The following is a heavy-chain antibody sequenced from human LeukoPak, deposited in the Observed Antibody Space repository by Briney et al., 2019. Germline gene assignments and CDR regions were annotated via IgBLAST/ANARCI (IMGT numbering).Heavy chain of an antibody. Sequence: SETLSLTCTVSGDSMSSYYWNWIRQPPGKGLEWIGYIYYSGSTNYNPSLESRVTISVDTSKSRFSLKLSSVTAADTAVYYCARRGGFSEFDYWGQGTLVTVSS. CDR3: ARRGGFSEFDY. D-gene: IGHD3-16*01. CDR1: GDSMSSYY. J-gene: IGHJ4*02. CDR2: IYYSGST. V-gene: IGHV4-59*01.